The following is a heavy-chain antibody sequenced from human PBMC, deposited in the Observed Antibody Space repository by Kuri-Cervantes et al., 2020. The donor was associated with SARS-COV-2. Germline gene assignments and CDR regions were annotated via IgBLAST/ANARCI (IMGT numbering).Heavy chain of an antibody. CDR2: IWYDGSNK. V-gene: IGHV3-33*01. J-gene: IGHJ4*02. D-gene: IGHD1-26*01. Sequence: GGSLRLSCAASGFTFSSYGMHWVRQAPGKGLEWVAVIWYDGSNKYYADSVKGRFTISRDNSKNTLYLQMNSLRAEDTAVYYCARDRGSDGGDLYFDYWGQGTLVTVSS. CDR1: GFTFSSYG. CDR3: ARDRGSDGGDLYFDY.